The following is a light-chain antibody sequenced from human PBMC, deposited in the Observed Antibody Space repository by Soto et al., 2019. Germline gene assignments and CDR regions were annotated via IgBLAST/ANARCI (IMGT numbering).Light chain of an antibody. CDR2: DVS. Sequence: QSALTQPASVSGSPGQSITISCTGNSSDVGGYNYVSWYQQHPGKAPKLMIYDVSNRPSGVSNRFSGSKSGNTASLTISGLQAEDEGDYYCSSYTSSSLSFGGGTKLTVL. CDR1: SSDVGGYNY. CDR3: SSYTSSSLS. J-gene: IGLJ2*01. V-gene: IGLV2-14*01.